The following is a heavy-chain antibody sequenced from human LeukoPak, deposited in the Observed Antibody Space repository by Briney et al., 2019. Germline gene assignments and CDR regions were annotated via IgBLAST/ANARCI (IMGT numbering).Heavy chain of an antibody. V-gene: IGHV3-74*01. CDR2: INSDGSST. CDR3: VRDATTSSAFDI. D-gene: IGHD5-12*01. J-gene: IGHJ3*02. Sequence: GGSLRFSCSASGFTFSGYWREWVRQAPGKGVVWVSRINSDGSSTSYADSVKGRFTSSRDNATNTLYMQMPSLRAEDTAVYYCVRDATTSSAFDIWGQGTMVTVSS. CDR1: GFTFSGYW.